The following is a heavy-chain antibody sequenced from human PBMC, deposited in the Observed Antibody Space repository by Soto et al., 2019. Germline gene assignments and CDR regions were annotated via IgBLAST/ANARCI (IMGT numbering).Heavy chain of an antibody. CDR3: ARRSYGAFDF. CDR1: DDSISPYY. J-gene: IGHJ3*01. CDR2: IYYSGST. V-gene: IGHV4-59*08. Sequence: QVQLQESGPGLVKPSETLSLTCTVSDDSISPYYWSWIRQPPGKGLEWIGYIYYSGSTNYNPSLKSRVTISVDTSKNQFSLKLSSMTAADTAVYYCARRSYGAFDFWGQGTIVTVSS. D-gene: IGHD1-26*01.